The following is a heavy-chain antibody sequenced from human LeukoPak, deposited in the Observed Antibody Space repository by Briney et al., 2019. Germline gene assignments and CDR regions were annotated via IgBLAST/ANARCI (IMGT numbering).Heavy chain of an antibody. CDR3: AKGGWGTVLDY. V-gene: IGHV3-30*18. J-gene: IGHJ4*02. CDR2: ISYDGSNK. Sequence: SGESLRLSCAASGFTFSSYGMHWVRQAPGKGLEWVAVISYDGSNKYYADSVKGRFTISRDNSKNTLYLQMNSLRAEDTAVYYCAKGGWGTVLDYWGQGTLVTVSS. CDR1: GFTFSSYG. D-gene: IGHD3-10*01.